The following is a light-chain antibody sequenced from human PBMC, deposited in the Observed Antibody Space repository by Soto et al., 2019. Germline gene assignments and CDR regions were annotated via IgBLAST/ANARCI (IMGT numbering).Light chain of an antibody. J-gene: IGLJ7*01. V-gene: IGLV2-14*01. CDR1: SSDVGGYDY. Sequence: ALTQPASVSGSPGQSIAISCTGTSSDVGGYDYVSWYQQHPDKAPKLIIYEVTKRPSGVSNRFSGSKSGNTASLTISGLQPDDEADYYCSSHTSGDTRVFGSGTQLTVL. CDR2: EVT. CDR3: SSHTSGDTRV.